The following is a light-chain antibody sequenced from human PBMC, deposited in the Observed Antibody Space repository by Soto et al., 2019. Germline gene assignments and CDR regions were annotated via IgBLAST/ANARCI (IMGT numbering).Light chain of an antibody. CDR3: HHYGYGADT. V-gene: IGKV3-20*01. J-gene: IGKJ2*01. Sequence: ELALTQSPGTLSLSPGERATLSCRASESVRNNSLAWYQQHPGQAPRLLIFGASSRATGIPDRFTGSGSGSDCSLTISRLEPEDSAVYFCHHYGYGADTFGQGTKLEFK. CDR2: GAS. CDR1: ESVRNNS.